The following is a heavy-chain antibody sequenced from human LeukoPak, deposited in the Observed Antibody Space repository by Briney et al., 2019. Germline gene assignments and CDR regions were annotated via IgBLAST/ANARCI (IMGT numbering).Heavy chain of an antibody. V-gene: IGHV3-66*01. Sequence: PGGSLRLSCAAFGFTVSSNYMSWVRQAPGKGLEWVSVIYSGGSTYYADSVKGRFTISRDNSKNTLYLQMNSLRAEDTAVYYCARDSVAMPKAFDIWGQGTMVTVSS. J-gene: IGHJ3*02. CDR3: ARDSVAMPKAFDI. CDR1: GFTVSSNY. D-gene: IGHD2-2*01. CDR2: IYSGGST.